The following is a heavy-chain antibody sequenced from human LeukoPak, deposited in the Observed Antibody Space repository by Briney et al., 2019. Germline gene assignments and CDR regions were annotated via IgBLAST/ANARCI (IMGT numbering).Heavy chain of an antibody. J-gene: IGHJ4*02. CDR3: ARDGDTAMAT. V-gene: IGHV4-34*01. CDR2: INHSGST. Sequence: SETLSLTCAVYGGSFSGYYWSWIRQPPGKGLEWIGEINHSGSTNYNPSLKSRVTISVDTSKNQFSLKLSSVTAADTAVYYCARDGDTAMATWGQGTLVTVSS. D-gene: IGHD5-18*01. CDR1: GGSFSGYY.